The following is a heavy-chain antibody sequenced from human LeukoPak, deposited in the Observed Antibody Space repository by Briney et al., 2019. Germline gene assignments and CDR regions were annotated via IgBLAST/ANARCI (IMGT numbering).Heavy chain of an antibody. CDR1: GYIFATYW. CDR2: IYPDESNS. D-gene: IGHD3-22*01. V-gene: IGHV5-51*01. J-gene: IGHJ5*01. CDR3: ARHHYYDTSGSWFDF. Sequence: GESLKISCKGSGYIFATYWIGWGRQVPGKGLEGRGIIYPDESNSRYSPSLQGQVTISTDKSINTAYLQWSSLKASDTAIYYCARHHYYDTSGSWFDFWGQGTLVTVSS.